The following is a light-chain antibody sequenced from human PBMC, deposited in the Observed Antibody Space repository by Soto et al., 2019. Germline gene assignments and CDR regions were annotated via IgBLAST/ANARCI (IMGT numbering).Light chain of an antibody. V-gene: IGLV2-8*01. Sequence: QPVLTQPPSASGSPGQSVTISCTGTSSDVGGYNYVSWYQQHPGKAPKVMIYEVSKRPSGVPDRFSGSKSGNTASLTVSGLQAEDEADYYRSSYAGSNLVFGGGTKLTVL. CDR3: SSYAGSNLV. CDR1: SSDVGGYNY. CDR2: EVS. J-gene: IGLJ2*01.